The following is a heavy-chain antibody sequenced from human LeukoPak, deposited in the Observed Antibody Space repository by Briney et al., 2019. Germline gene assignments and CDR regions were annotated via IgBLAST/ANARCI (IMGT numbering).Heavy chain of an antibody. CDR3: ARGPRSSWQRNFFDY. D-gene: IGHD6-13*01. CDR2: ISYDGSNK. V-gene: IGHV3-30-3*01. J-gene: IGHJ4*02. Sequence: PGGSLRLSCAASGFTFSSYAMHWVRQAPGKGLEWVAVISYDGSNKYYADSVKGRFTISRDNSKNTLYLQMNSLRAEDTAVYYCARGPRSSWQRNFFDYWGQGTLVTVSS. CDR1: GFTFSSYA.